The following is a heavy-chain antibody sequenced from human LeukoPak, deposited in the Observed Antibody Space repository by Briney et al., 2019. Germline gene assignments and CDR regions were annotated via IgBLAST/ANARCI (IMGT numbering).Heavy chain of an antibody. D-gene: IGHD2-15*01. CDR3: ARGSRVVATTGFDY. Sequence: PGGSLRLSCAASGFTFSSYWMSWVRQAPGKGLEWVANIKQDGSEKYYVDSVKGRFTISRDNAKNSLYLQMNSLRAEDTAVYYCARGSRVVATTGFDYWGQGTLVTVSS. V-gene: IGHV3-7*01. CDR1: GFTFSSYW. CDR2: IKQDGSEK. J-gene: IGHJ4*02.